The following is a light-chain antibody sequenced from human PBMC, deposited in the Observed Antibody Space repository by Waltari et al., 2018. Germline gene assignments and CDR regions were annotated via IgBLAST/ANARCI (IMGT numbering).Light chain of an antibody. CDR3: QAWGTGIV. CDR1: SGHSTYA. Sequence: QLVLTQSPSASASLGASVKLTCTLSSGHSTYAIAWHQQQPEKGPRYLMKLNSDGTYTKGDGIPDRFSGSSSGAERYLTISSLQSEDAADYYCQAWGTGIVFGTGTKVTVL. CDR2: LNSDGTY. V-gene: IGLV4-69*01. J-gene: IGLJ1*01.